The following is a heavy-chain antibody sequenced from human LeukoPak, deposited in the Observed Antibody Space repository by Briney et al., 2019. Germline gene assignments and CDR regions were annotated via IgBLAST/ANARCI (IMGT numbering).Heavy chain of an antibody. CDR2: IGSVTTYI. V-gene: IGHV3-21*01. J-gene: IGHJ4*02. CDR1: GFTFSKAW. Sequence: KPGGSLRLSCAASGFTFSKAWMSWVRQAPGKGLEWVSSIGSVTTYIYYADSVKGRFTISRDNAKNSLSLQMNSLRAEDTAVYYCARAIAVAGPYYFDYWGQGTLVTVSS. D-gene: IGHD6-19*01. CDR3: ARAIAVAGPYYFDY.